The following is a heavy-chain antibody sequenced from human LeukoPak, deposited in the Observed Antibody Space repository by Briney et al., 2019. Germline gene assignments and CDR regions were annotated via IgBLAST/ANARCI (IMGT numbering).Heavy chain of an antibody. CDR1: GYTLPEVC. V-gene: IGHV1-24*01. J-gene: IGHJ4*01. D-gene: IGHD2-8*02. Sequence: ASVKVSCKVAGYTLPEVCIHWVRQAPGKGLEWMGEFNPEDGETIYAQKFQGRVTMTEDTSADTAYMELSSLRSEDTAMYYCAREESGGYFDYWGHGTLVTVSS. CDR3: AREESGGYFDY. CDR2: FNPEDGET.